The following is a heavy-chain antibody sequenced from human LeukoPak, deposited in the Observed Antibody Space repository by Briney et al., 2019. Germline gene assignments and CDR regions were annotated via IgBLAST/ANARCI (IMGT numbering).Heavy chain of an antibody. J-gene: IGHJ5*02. CDR2: ISAYNGNT. CDR3: ARDPGAWFDP. Sequence: GASVKVSCKASGYTFTSYGMSWVRQAPGQGLEWMGWISAYNGNTDYAQKLQGRVTMTTDTSTSTGYMELRSLRSDDTAVYYCARDPGAWFDPWGQGTLVTVSS. CDR1: GYTFTSYG. D-gene: IGHD3-10*01. V-gene: IGHV1-18*01.